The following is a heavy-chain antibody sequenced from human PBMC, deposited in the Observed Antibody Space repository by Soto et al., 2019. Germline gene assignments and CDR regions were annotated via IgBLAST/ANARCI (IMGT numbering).Heavy chain of an antibody. CDR1: GDSVSSRSAV. Sequence: PSQTLSLTCAISGDSVSSRSAVWNWIRQSPSRGLEWLGRTYYRSKWYNDYAVSVKSRITVNADKSKNQFSLKLKSVTAADTAVYFCARTGKFYYYDNSGLPFDPWGQGTLVTVSS. J-gene: IGHJ5*02. CDR2: TYYRSKWYN. D-gene: IGHD3-22*01. CDR3: ARTGKFYYYDNSGLPFDP. V-gene: IGHV6-1*01.